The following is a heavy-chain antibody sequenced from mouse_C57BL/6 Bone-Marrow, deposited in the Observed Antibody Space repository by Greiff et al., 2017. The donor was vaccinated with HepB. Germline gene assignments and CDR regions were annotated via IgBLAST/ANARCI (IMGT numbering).Heavy chain of an antibody. CDR2: IYPGNSDT. V-gene: IGHV1-5*01. CDR1: GYTFTSYW. J-gene: IGHJ4*01. Sequence: VQLQQSGTVLARPGASVKMSCKTSGYTFTSYWMHWLKQRPGQGLEWIGAIYPGNSDTSYNQKFKGKAKLTAVTSASTAYMELSSLTNEDSAVYYCTLSNYGGFYAMDYWGQGTSVTVSS. CDR3: TLSNYGGFYAMDY. D-gene: IGHD2-5*01.